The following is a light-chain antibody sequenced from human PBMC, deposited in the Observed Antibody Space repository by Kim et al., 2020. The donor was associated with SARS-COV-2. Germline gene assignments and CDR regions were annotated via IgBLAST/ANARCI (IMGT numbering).Light chain of an antibody. CDR1: QSVITY. Sequence: APGATATPSSRSSQSVITYLAWYQQNPGQAPRLISYDASNRATGIPAMSSGSGSGTDFTFIISSLEPEDFAVYYCQQSNNWPITFGQGTRLEIK. V-gene: IGKV3-11*01. CDR3: QQSNNWPIT. J-gene: IGKJ5*01. CDR2: DAS.